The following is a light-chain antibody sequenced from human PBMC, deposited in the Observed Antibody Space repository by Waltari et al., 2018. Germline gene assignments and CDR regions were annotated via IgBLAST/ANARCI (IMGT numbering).Light chain of an antibody. CDR1: PSVLYNSNKTNY. CDR2: WAS. J-gene: IGKJ3*01. CDR3: QQYYDTLFT. Sequence: DIVMTQSPDSLAVSLGESATLHCKSRPSVLYNSNKTNYLAWYQQKPGQPPKYLIYWASTRESGVPDRFSGSGSGTDFTLTISSLQAEDVAVYYCQQYYDTLFTFGPGTKVDIK. V-gene: IGKV4-1*01.